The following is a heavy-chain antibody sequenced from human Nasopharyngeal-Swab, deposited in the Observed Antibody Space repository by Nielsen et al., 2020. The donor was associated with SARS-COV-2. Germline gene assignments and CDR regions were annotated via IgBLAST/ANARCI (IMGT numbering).Heavy chain of an antibody. CDR1: GFIFSTFW. CDR3: ASLNYYGSGSYFYGSRTSYAFDI. Sequence: EGSLRLSCAASGFIFSTFWMSWVRQAPGKGLEWVANIKQDGGEKYFVDSVKGRFTISRDNAKNSLYLQMNSLRAEDTAVYYCASLNYYGSGSYFYGSRTSYAFDIWGQGTMVTVSS. V-gene: IGHV3-7*01. CDR2: IKQDGGEK. J-gene: IGHJ3*02. D-gene: IGHD3-10*01.